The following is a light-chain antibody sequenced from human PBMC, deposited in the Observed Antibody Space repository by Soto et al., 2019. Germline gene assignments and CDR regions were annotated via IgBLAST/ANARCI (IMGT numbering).Light chain of an antibody. CDR1: QSIRDY. Sequence: DVELTQSPSSLSASVGDRVTLTCRASQSIRDYLNWYQQKPGKAPKPLIYAASTLQSGVPSRFSGSGSGTDFTLTISSLQPEDFATYFCQQSDSMPWTFGQGTKVDIK. CDR2: AAS. J-gene: IGKJ1*01. V-gene: IGKV1-39*01. CDR3: QQSDSMPWT.